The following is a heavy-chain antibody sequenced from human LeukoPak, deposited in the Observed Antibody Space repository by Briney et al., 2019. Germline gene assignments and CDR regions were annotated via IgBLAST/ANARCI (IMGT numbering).Heavy chain of an antibody. CDR1: GFTFTNAW. D-gene: IGHD1-26*01. CDR2: IKSKTDGGTT. V-gene: IGHV3-15*01. CDR3: TTGGDSGTYYVDYYFDF. Sequence: GGSLRLSCAASGFTFTNAWMNWVRQAPGKGLEWVGRIKSKTDGGTTDYAAPVKGRFTISRDDSKNTLYPQMNSLKTEDTAVYYCTTGGDSGTYYVDYYFDFWGQGTLVTVSS. J-gene: IGHJ4*02.